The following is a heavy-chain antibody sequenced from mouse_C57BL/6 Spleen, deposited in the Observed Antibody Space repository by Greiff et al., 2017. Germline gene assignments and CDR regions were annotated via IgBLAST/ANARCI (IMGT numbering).Heavy chain of an antibody. CDR3: AIYYGSSHYAMDY. Sequence: QVQLQQPGAELVRPGSSVKLSCKASGYTFTSYWMDWVKQRPGQGLEWIGNIYPSDSETHYNQKFKDKATLTVDKSSSTAYMQLSSLTSEDSSVYYCAIYYGSSHYAMDYWGQGTSVTVSS. CDR2: IYPSDSET. V-gene: IGHV1-61*01. D-gene: IGHD1-1*01. J-gene: IGHJ4*01. CDR1: GYTFTSYW.